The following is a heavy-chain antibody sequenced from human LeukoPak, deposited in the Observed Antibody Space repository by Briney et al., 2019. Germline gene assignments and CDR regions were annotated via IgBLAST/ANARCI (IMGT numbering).Heavy chain of an antibody. CDR3: ARGLPMTVGGGGDY. J-gene: IGHJ4*02. CDR1: GYTFTSYD. D-gene: IGHD1-26*01. CDR2: MNPNSGNT. V-gene: IGHV1-8*01. Sequence: ASVKVSCKASGYTFTSYDINWVRQATGQGLEWMGWMNPNSGNTGYAQKFQGRVTMTRNTSISTAYMELSSLRSEDTAVYYCARGLPMTVGGGGDYWGQGTLVTVSS.